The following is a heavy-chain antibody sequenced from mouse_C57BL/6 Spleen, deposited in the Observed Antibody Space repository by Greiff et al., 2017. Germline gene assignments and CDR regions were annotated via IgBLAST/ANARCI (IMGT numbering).Heavy chain of an antibody. J-gene: IGHJ2*01. CDR3: ARKIPVLRYFGY. CDR1: GYTFTSYW. CDR2: IDPSDSYT. Sequence: QVQLQQPGAELVMPGASVKLSCKASGYTFTSYWMPWVKQRPGQGLEWIGEIDPSDSYTNYNQKFKGKSTLTVDKSSSTAYMQLSSRTSEDSAVYYCARKIPVLRYFGYGGQGTTRTVSS. D-gene: IGHD1-1*01. V-gene: IGHV1-69*01.